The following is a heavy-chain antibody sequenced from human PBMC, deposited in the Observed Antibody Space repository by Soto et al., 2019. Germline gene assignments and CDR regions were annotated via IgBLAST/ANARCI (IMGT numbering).Heavy chain of an antibody. Sequence: GASVKVSCKASGYTFTSYGISWVRQAPGQGLEWMGWISAYNGNTNYAQKLQGRVTMTTDTSTSTAYTELRSLRSDDTAVYYCARKTMDFWHDYGMDVWGQGTTVTVSS. V-gene: IGHV1-18*01. J-gene: IGHJ6*02. CDR2: ISAYNGNT. CDR3: ARKTMDFWHDYGMDV. CDR1: GYTFTSYG. D-gene: IGHD3-3*01.